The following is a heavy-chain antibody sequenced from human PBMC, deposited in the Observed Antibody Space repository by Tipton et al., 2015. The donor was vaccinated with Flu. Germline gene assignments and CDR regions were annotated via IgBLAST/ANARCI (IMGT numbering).Heavy chain of an antibody. V-gene: IGHV4-59*01. CDR1: GDSIGSRYY. CDR2: ISSSGST. Sequence: TLSLTCSVSGDSIGSRYYWTWIRQPLGKGLDYIGQISSSGSTNNNPSLKSRVTMSLDTSRNQVSLQLTSVTAADSAVYYCARMRARDCTLGVCYLWYFDLWGRGTPVTVSS. J-gene: IGHJ2*01. CDR3: ARMRARDCTLGVCYLWYFDL. D-gene: IGHD2-8*01.